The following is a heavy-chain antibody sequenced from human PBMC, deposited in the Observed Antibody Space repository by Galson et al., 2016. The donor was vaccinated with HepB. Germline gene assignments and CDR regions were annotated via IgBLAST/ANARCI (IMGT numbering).Heavy chain of an antibody. CDR1: RYTFTSYY. Sequence: SVKVSCKAFRYTFTSYYVHWVRQAPGQGLEWMGIINPSGGTTTYAQKFQGRVPMTRDTSTRTVYMEVSSLRSGETAVYSCAGGGWGVHYYYYGMDVWGQGTTVTVSS. V-gene: IGHV1-46*01. J-gene: IGHJ6*02. D-gene: IGHD3-16*01. CDR3: AGGGWGVHYYYYGMDV. CDR2: INPSGGTT.